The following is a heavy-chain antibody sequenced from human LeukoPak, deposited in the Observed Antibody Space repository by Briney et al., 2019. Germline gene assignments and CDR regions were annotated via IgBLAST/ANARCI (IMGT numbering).Heavy chain of an antibody. CDR3: AKDIWDIVVVPSATLAY. CDR2: ISGSGGST. Sequence: GGSLRLSCAASGFTFSYYGMTWVRQAPGKGLEWVSSISGSGGSTYFADSVKGRFTISRDNSKNTLYLQMNSLRAEDTAVYYCAKDIWDIVVVPSATLAYWGQGTLVTVSS. CDR1: GFTFSYYG. J-gene: IGHJ4*02. D-gene: IGHD2-2*01. V-gene: IGHV3-23*01.